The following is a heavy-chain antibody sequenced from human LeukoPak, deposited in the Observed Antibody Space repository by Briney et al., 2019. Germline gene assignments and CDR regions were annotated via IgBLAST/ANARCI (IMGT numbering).Heavy chain of an antibody. CDR3: ARARLGDSWELLRYNWFDP. Sequence: GASVKVSCKASGYIFTGYYMHWVRQAPGQGLEWMGWISAYNGNTNYAQKLQGRVTMTTDTSTSTAYMELRSLRSDDTAVYYCARARLGDSWELLRYNWFDPWGQGTPVTVSS. CDR1: GYIFTGYY. CDR2: ISAYNGNT. J-gene: IGHJ5*02. V-gene: IGHV1-18*04. D-gene: IGHD1-26*01.